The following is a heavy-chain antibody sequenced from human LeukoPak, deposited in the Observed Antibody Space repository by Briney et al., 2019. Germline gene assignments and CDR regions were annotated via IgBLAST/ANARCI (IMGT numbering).Heavy chain of an antibody. CDR3: ARHQRGSGSFLNFDY. CDR2: ISAYNGNT. CDR1: GYTFTSYG. Sequence: GASVKVSCKASGYTFTSYGISWVRQAPGQGLEWMGWISAYNGNTNYAQKLQGRVTMTTDTSTSTAYMELRSLRSDDTAVYYCARHQRGSGSFLNFDYWGQGTLVTVSS. D-gene: IGHD3-10*01. J-gene: IGHJ4*02. V-gene: IGHV1-18*01.